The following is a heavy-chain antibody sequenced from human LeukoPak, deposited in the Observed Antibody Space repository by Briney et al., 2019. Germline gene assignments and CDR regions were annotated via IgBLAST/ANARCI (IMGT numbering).Heavy chain of an antibody. Sequence: GGSLRLSCAASGFTFSSYGMHWVRQAPGKGLEWVAVTWYDGSNKYYADSVKGRFTISRDNSKNTLYLQMNSLRAEDTAVYYCARAFRRYDILTGYSYWGQGTLVTVSS. D-gene: IGHD3-9*01. V-gene: IGHV3-33*01. CDR1: GFTFSSYG. J-gene: IGHJ4*02. CDR2: TWYDGSNK. CDR3: ARAFRRYDILTGYSY.